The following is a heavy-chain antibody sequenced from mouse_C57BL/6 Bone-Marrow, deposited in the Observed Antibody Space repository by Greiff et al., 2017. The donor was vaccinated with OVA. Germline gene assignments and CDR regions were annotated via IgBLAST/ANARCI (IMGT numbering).Heavy chain of an antibody. V-gene: IGHV5-4*03. J-gene: IGHJ3*01. CDR3: ARGLRPPFAY. Sequence: EVMLVESGGGLVKPGGSLKLSCAASGFTFSSYAMSWVRQTPEKRLEWVATISDGGSYTYYPDNVKGRFTISRDNAKNNLYLPMSHLKSEDAAMYFCARGLRPPFAYWGQGTLVTVSA. CDR1: GFTFSSYA. D-gene: IGHD1-2*01. CDR2: ISDGGSYT.